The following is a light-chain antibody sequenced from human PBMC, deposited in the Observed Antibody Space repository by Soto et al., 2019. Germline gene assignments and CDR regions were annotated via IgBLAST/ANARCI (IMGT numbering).Light chain of an antibody. Sequence: EIVMTQSPATLSVSPGERATLSCRASQSVSDNLAWYQKKPGQAPRLLIYGASTRATGIPARFSGSGSGTEFTLTISSLQSKDFAVYYCQQSNNWPYTFGQGTKVDIK. V-gene: IGKV3-15*01. CDR1: QSVSDN. J-gene: IGKJ2*01. CDR3: QQSNNWPYT. CDR2: GAS.